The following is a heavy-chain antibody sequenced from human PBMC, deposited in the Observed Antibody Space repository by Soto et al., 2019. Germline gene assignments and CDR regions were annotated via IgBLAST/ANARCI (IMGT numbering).Heavy chain of an antibody. CDR2: IYWNDDN. V-gene: IGHV2-5*01. D-gene: IGHD2-2*01. J-gene: IGHJ4*02. CDR1: GFSLRAPGVG. Sequence: QITLKESGSTLVKPTQTLTLTCTFSGFSLRAPGVGVGWIRQPPGKALEWLALIYWNDDNRYNPSLRNRLTITKDTSKNQVVLTMTSMDPVATATYYCARTRTKRVPATISYFDTWGQGTLVTVSS. CDR3: ARTRTKRVPATISYFDT.